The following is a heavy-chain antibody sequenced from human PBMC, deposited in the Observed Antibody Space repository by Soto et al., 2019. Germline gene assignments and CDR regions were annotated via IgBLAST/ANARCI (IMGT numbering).Heavy chain of an antibody. Sequence: SETLSLTCSVSGGSVRSGNHFWNWIRQPPGRRLEWLGYMYYTGVTNYNPSLKSRVSMSVDTSKNQFSLKLTSLTAADTAVYYCARGGEPLGYYGLDVWGQGITVTV. J-gene: IGHJ6*02. CDR1: GGSVRSGNHF. CDR2: MYYTGVT. D-gene: IGHD3-10*01. V-gene: IGHV4-61*01. CDR3: ARGGEPLGYYGLDV.